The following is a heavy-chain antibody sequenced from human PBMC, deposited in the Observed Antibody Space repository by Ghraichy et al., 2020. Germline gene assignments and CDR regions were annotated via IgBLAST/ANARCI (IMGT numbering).Heavy chain of an antibody. D-gene: IGHD2-15*01. CDR1: GASLRGFY. V-gene: IGHV4-4*07. CDR3: ARGAVGSADDS. J-gene: IGHJ4*02. CDR2: IYTSGST. Sequence: SETLSLTCNVSGASLRGFYWSWLQQPAGKGLEWIGRIYTSGSTNLNPSFKSRISMSIDTSKTAFSMKLRSLTAADTAVYYCARGAVGSADDSWGPGTLVIVSS.